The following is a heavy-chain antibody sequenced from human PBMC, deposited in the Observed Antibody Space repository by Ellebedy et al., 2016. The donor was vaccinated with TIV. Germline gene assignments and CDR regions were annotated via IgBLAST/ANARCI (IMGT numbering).Heavy chain of an antibody. Sequence: TVSCKASGYSFSTHWIAWVRQLPGKGLELMGIIYPDDSYTRYNAPFQGQVTISADKSIDTAYLQWSSLKAPDTATYYCARRMVRGGIRSAMDVWGQGTTVTVSS. V-gene: IGHV5-51*01. CDR3: ARRMVRGGIRSAMDV. D-gene: IGHD3-10*01. J-gene: IGHJ6*02. CDR2: IYPDDSYT. CDR1: GYSFSTHW.